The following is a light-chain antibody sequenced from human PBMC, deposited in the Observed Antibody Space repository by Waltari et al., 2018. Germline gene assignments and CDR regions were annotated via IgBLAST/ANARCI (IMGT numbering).Light chain of an antibody. V-gene: IGLV3-21*01. Sequence: SYDLAQPRSVSVPPGQTASITCGGDNIQSKNVHWYQQRPAQAPVLVIYYDRERPSPIPARFSGSNSGHTAPLTISWVEAGVEADFFCQSCDSSNVNVVFGGGTRLPVL. J-gene: IGLJ2*01. CDR2: YDR. CDR1: NIQSKN. CDR3: QSCDSSNVNVV.